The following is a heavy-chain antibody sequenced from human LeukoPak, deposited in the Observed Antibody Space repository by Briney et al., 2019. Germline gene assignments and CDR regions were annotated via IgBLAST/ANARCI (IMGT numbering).Heavy chain of an antibody. D-gene: IGHD3-10*01. V-gene: IGHV4-61*01. J-gene: IGHJ5*02. CDR2: IHYTGST. Sequence: SQTLSLTCTVSGGSISSGSYYWSWIRQSPGKGLECIGYIHYTGSTNYNPSLKSRVTISVETSKNQFSLKLKSVTAADTAVYYCARGGYYGSGNDFRFDPWGQGTLVTVSS. CDR3: ARGGYYGSGNDFRFDP. CDR1: GGSISSGSYY.